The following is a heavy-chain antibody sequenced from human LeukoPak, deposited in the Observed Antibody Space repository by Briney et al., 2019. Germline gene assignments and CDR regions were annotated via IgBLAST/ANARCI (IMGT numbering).Heavy chain of an antibody. CDR1: GGSINVFY. V-gene: IGHV4-4*07. CDR3: ASDSFYESGGYFYY. D-gene: IGHD3-22*01. Sequence: SETLSLTCSVSGGSINVFYWSWIRQPAGKGLQWIGRISTSGNTDYNPSLKSRVTMSVDTSKNQFSLKVTSVTAADTAVYYCASDSFYESGGYFYYWGQGTPVTVSS. CDR2: ISTSGNT. J-gene: IGHJ4*02.